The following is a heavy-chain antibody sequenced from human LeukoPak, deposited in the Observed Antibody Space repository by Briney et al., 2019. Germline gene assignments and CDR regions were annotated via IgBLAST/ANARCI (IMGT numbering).Heavy chain of an antibody. Sequence: SETLSLTCAVYGGSFSGYYWSWIRQPPGKGLEWIGEINHSGGTNYNPSLKSRVTISVDTSKNQFSLKLSSVTAADTAVYYCARLCADIVVVPAAHYYFDYWGQGTLVTVSS. D-gene: IGHD2-2*01. CDR1: GGSFSGYY. CDR3: ARLCADIVVVPAAHYYFDY. J-gene: IGHJ4*02. V-gene: IGHV4-34*01. CDR2: INHSGGT.